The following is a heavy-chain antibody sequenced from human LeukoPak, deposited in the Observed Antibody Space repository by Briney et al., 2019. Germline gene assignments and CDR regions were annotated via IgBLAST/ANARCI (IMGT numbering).Heavy chain of an antibody. Sequence: SETLSLTCTVSGGSVSSGSYYWSWIRQPPGKGLEWSGYIYYSGSTNYNPSLKRLFTISVDTSKTQFSLNLRSVTAADTAVYYCARAPYFDWLLYPSPFFDYWGQGTLVTVSS. J-gene: IGHJ4*02. V-gene: IGHV4-61*01. D-gene: IGHD3-9*01. CDR1: GGSVSSGSYY. CDR3: ARAPYFDWLLYPSPFFDY. CDR2: IYYSGST.